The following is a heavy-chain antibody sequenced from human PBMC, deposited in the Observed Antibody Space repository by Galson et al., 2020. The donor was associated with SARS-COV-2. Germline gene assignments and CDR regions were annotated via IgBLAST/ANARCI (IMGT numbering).Heavy chain of an antibody. D-gene: IGHD1-1*01. V-gene: IGHV3-30*04. Sequence: GGSLRLSCAASGFTFSSYAMHWVRQAPGKGLEWVAVISYDGSNKYYADSVKDRFTISRDNSKNTLYLQMNSLRAEDTAVYYCATPRANWQTAFDYWGQGTLVTVSS. CDR3: ATPRANWQTAFDY. CDR1: GFTFSSYA. CDR2: ISYDGSNK. J-gene: IGHJ4*02.